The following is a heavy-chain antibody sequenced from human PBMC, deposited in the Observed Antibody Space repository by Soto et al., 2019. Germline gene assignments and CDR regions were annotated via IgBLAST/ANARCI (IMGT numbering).Heavy chain of an antibody. V-gene: IGHV3-23*01. D-gene: IGHD2-8*02. J-gene: IGHJ5*02. Sequence: GGSLRLSCAASGFTFSSYAMSWVRQAPGKGLEWVSAISGSGGSTYYADSVKGRFTISRDNSKNTLYLQMNSLRAEDTAVYYCAKDYTGGGAGTPRSWFDPWGQGTLVTVSS. CDR1: GFTFSSYA. CDR3: AKDYTGGGAGTPRSWFDP. CDR2: ISGSGGST.